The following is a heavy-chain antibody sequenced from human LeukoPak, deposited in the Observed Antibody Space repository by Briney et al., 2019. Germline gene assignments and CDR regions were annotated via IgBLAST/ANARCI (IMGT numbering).Heavy chain of an antibody. CDR2: INPSGGST. CDR3: ARDPPRGYSV. J-gene: IGHJ4*02. D-gene: IGHD5-18*01. CDR1: GYTFTSYY. V-gene: IGHV1-46*01. Sequence: ASVKVSCKASGYTFTSYYMHWGRQAPGQGLEWMGMINPSGGSTSYAQKFQGRVTMTRDTSTSTVYMELSSLRSEDTAVYYCARDPPRGYSVWGQGTLVTVSS.